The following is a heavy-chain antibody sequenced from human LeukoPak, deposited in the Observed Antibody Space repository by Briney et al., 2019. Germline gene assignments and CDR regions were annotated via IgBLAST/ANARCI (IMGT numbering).Heavy chain of an antibody. CDR2: IYYSGST. CDR1: GGSISSHY. CDR3: ARVGGYDFWSGYYSYRNWFDP. J-gene: IGHJ5*02. Sequence: PSETLSLTCTVSGGSISSHYGSWIRQPPGKGLERIGYIYYSGSTNYNPSLKSRVTISVDTSKNQFSLKLSSVTAADTAVYYCARVGGYDFWSGYYSYRNWFDPWGQGTLVTVSS. D-gene: IGHD3-3*01. V-gene: IGHV4-59*11.